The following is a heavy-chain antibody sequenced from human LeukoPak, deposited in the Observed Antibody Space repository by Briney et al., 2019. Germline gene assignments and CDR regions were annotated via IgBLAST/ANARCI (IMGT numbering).Heavy chain of an antibody. J-gene: IGHJ6*03. CDR3: ARGAAYYFYYMDV. V-gene: IGHV3-23*01. CDR1: GFTFSNYA. CDR2: MNGSGGST. Sequence: GGSLRLSCAASGFTFSNYAMSWVRQAPGKGLEWVSAMNGSGGSTYYADSVKGRFTISRDNSENTLYLQMNSLRAEDTAVYYCARGAAYYFYYMDVWGKGTTVTVSS.